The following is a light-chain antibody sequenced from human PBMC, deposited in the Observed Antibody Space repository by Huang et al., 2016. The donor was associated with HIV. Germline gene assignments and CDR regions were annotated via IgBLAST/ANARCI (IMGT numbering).Light chain of an antibody. CDR3: QQFNNYLT. CDR1: QGIISA. J-gene: IGKJ5*01. V-gene: IGKV1D-13*01. CDR2: DAS. Sequence: GDRVTITCRASQGIISALAWYQQKPGKAPKLLIYDASSLESGVPSRFSGSGSGTDFTLTISSLQPEDFATYYCQQFNNYLTFGQGTRLEIK.